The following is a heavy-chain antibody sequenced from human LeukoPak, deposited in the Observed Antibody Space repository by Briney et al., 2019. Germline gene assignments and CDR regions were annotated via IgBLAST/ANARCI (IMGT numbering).Heavy chain of an antibody. V-gene: IGHV4-34*01. CDR1: GGSFSGYY. CDR3: ASRGR. J-gene: IGHJ4*02. D-gene: IGHD1-26*01. CDR2: IYHSGST. Sequence: SETLSLTCAVYGGSFSGYYWSWIRQPPGKGLEWIGEIYHSGSTNYNPSLKSRVTISVDTSKNQFSLNLTSVTAADTAVYYCASRGRWGQGTLVTVSS.